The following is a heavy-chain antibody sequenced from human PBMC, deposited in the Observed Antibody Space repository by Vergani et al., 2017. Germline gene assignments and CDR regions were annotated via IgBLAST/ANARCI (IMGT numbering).Heavy chain of an antibody. V-gene: IGHV4-34*01. CDR3: ARGQPGEAGTFDI. CDR1: GGSFSGYY. Sequence: QVQLQQWGAGLLKPSETLSLTCAVYGGSFSGYYWSWIRQPPGKGLEWIGEIYHSGSTNYNPSLKSRVTISVDTSKNQFSLKLSSVTAADTAVYYCARGQPGEAGTFDIWGQGTMVTVSS. D-gene: IGHD7-27*01. J-gene: IGHJ3*02. CDR2: IYHSGST.